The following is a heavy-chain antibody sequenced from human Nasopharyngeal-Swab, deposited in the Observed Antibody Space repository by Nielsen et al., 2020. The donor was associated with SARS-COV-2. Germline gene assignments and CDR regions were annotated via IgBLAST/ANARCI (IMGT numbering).Heavy chain of an antibody. D-gene: IGHD2-15*01. CDR2: ISYDGSNK. V-gene: IGHV3-30-3*01. CDR3: ARDHLYCSGSSCYRNYYGMDV. J-gene: IGHJ6*02. Sequence: VRQAPGKGLEWVAVISYDGSNKYYADSVKGRFTISRDNSKNTLYPQMNSLRAEDTAVYYCARDHLYCSGSSCYRNYYGMDVWGQGTTVTVSS.